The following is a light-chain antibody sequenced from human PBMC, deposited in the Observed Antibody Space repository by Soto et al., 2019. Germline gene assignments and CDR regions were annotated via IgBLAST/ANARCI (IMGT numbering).Light chain of an antibody. J-gene: IGKJ1*01. CDR2: RAS. CDR1: QSITDW. CDR3: QQYNGT. V-gene: IGKV1-5*03. Sequence: DITMTQSPSILSASVGDRVTITCRASQSITDWLAWYQQKPGKAPKLLIYRASSLESGVPSRFSGSGYGAQFSLTISSLQPDDFATYYCQQYNGTFGQGTKVEI.